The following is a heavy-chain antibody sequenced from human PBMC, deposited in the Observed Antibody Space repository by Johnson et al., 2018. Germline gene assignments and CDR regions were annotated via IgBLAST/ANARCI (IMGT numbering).Heavy chain of an antibody. CDR1: GGTFSTYT. CDR2: IIPILGTA. CDR3: AREVHYGDYPLAEYFQH. J-gene: IGHJ1*01. V-gene: IGHV1-69*11. Sequence: QVQLVQSGAEVKKPGSSVKVSCKASGGTFSTYTINWVRQAPGQGLEWMGRIIPILGTANYAQKFQGRVTITADESTSTAYMELSSLRSEDTAVYYCAREVHYGDYPLAEYFQHWGQGTLVTVSS. D-gene: IGHD4-17*01.